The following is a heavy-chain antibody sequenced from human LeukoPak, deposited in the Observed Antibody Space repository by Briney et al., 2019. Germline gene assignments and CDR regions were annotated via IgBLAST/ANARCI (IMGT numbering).Heavy chain of an antibody. CDR1: GFTVSSNY. D-gene: IGHD3-10*01. J-gene: IGHJ3*02. V-gene: IGHV3-66*01. CDR3: ASPYYYGSGSYNLGAFDI. Sequence: GGSLRLSCAASGFTVSSNYMSWVHQAPGEGLEWVSVIYSGGSAYYADSVKGRFTISRDNSKNTLYLQMNSLRAEDTAVYYCASPYYYGSGSYNLGAFDIWGQGTMVTVSS. CDR2: IYSGGSA.